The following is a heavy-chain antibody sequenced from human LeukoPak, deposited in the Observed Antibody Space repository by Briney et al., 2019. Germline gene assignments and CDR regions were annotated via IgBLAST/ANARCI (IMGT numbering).Heavy chain of an antibody. D-gene: IGHD1-26*01. J-gene: IGHJ4*02. CDR2: FDPEDGET. CDR1: GYTLTELS. CDR3: ATDTVGAGDY. V-gene: IGHV1-24*01. Sequence: ASVKVSCKVSGYTLTELSMHWVRQAPGNGHEWMGGFDPEDGETIYAQKFQGRVTMTEYTSTDTDYMELSSLISEDTAVYYCATDTVGAGDYWGQGTLVTVSS.